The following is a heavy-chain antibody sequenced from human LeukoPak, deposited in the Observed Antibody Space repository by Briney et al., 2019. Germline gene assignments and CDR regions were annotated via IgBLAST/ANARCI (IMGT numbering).Heavy chain of an antibody. V-gene: IGHV3-33*01. CDR1: GFTFSTYG. Sequence: PGRSLRLSCAASGFTFSTYGMHWVRQAPGKGLEWVAVIWFDGSDQYYVDSVRGRFSISRDNSKNTLYLQMNTLRAEDTGVYYCTTFPGNYEDFWGQGTLVTVSS. CDR2: IWFDGSDQ. D-gene: IGHD4-11*01. CDR3: TTFPGNYEDF. J-gene: IGHJ4*02.